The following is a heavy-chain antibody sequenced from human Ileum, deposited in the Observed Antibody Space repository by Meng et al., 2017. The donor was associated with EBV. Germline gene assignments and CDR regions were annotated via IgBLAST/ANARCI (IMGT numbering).Heavy chain of an antibody. V-gene: IGHV1-18*01. J-gene: IGHJ4*02. CDR2: FVNYVDT. Sequence: VHLLPTGPEVTKPGXVVRVSCKASGYTFGSYGICWVRQAPRQWLEWMVWFVNYVDTYPAPKFQGRVTMTTDTHTNTAFMELRSLTSDDTAVYYCASGTPGRSYCDYWGQGTLVTVSS. CDR3: ASGTPGRSYCDY. CDR1: GYTFGSYG. D-gene: IGHD2-15*01.